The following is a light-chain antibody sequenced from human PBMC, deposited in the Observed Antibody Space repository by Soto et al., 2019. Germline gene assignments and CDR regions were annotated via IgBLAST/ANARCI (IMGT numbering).Light chain of an antibody. CDR3: QQSYSYPPT. CDR2: AAD. V-gene: IGKV1-39*01. CDR1: QSISTY. J-gene: IGKJ1*01. Sequence: DIQMTQSPSSLSASVGDRVTITCRASQSISTYLNWYQQKPGKAPKLLIYAADTLHSGVPSRFSGSGSRTNFLLTITRLQPEDFATYYCQQSYSYPPTFGQGTKVDIK.